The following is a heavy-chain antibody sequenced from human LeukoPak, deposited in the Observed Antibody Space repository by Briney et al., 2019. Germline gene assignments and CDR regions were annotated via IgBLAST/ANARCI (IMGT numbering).Heavy chain of an antibody. CDR3: ARALYCSSTSCPVGPGAFDI. CDR2: IYYSGST. CDR1: GGSISSYY. V-gene: IGHV4-59*01. Sequence: PSETLSLTCTVSGGSISSYYWSWIRQPPGKGLEWIGYIYYSGSTNYNPSLKSRVTISVDTSKNQFSLKLSSVTAADTAVYYCARALYCSSTSCPVGPGAFDIWGQGTMVTVSS. D-gene: IGHD2-2*01. J-gene: IGHJ3*02.